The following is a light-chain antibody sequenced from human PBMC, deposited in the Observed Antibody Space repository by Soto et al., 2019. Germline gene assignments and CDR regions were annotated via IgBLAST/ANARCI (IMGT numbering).Light chain of an antibody. CDR1: QSISSW. J-gene: IGKJ2*01. V-gene: IGKV1-5*03. CDR3: QQYDNYPVT. Sequence: DIQMTQSPSTLSASVGDRVIITCRARQSISSWLAWYQQRPGKAPNLLIYKASSLESGVPSRFGGSGSGTEFTLTISSLQPDDSATSDCQQYDNYPVTFGQGTKVEIK. CDR2: KAS.